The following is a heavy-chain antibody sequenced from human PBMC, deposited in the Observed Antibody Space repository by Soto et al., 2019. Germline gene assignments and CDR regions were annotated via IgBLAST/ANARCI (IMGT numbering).Heavy chain of an antibody. Sequence: GGSLRLSCAASGFTFSSYGMHWVRQAPGKGLEWVAVIWYDGSNKYYADSVKGRFTISRDNSKNTLYLQMNSLRAEDTAVYYCAREIYGDHDGGYFEYSGKGTLLNVSS. D-gene: IGHD4-17*01. CDR1: GFTFSSYG. V-gene: IGHV3-33*01. CDR2: IWYDGSNK. CDR3: AREIYGDHDGGYFEY. J-gene: IGHJ4*02.